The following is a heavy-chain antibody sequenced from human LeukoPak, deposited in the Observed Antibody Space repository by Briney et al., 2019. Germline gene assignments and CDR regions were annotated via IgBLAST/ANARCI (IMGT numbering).Heavy chain of an antibody. CDR1: GFTFSSYS. CDR3: AKDTIWFGEFNY. D-gene: IGHD3-10*01. V-gene: IGHV3-23*01. Sequence: GGSLRLSCAASGFTFSSYSMNWVRQAPGKGLEWVSAISGSGGSTYYADSVKGRFTISRDNSKNTLYLQMNSLRAEDTAVYYCAKDTIWFGEFNYWGQGTLVTVSS. CDR2: ISGSGGST. J-gene: IGHJ4*02.